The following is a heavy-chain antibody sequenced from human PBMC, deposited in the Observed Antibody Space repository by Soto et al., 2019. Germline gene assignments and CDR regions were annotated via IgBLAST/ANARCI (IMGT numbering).Heavy chain of an antibody. CDR2: IYYSGTT. CDR1: GYSISSSNW. J-gene: IGHJ1*01. V-gene: IGHV4-28*01. Sequence: SDTLYLTCAVSGYSISSSNWWGWIRQPPGKGLEWIGYIYYSGTTYYNPSPKSRVTMSVDTSKNQFSLNLTSVTAVHTAVYYCDINGFWGQGTQVTVSS. CDR3: DINGF. D-gene: IGHD2-8*01.